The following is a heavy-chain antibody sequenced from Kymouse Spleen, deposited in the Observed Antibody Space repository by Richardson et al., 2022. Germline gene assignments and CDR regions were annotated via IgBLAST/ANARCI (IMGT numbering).Heavy chain of an antibody. Sequence: EVQLVESGGGLVQPGRSLRLSCAASGFTFDDYAMHWVRQAPGKGLEWVSGISWNSGSIGYADSVKGRFTISRDNAKNSLYLQMNSLRAEDTALYYCAKASRIAAAGTGGTEYYYGMDVWGQGTTVTVSS. CDR2: ISWNSGSI. V-gene: IGHV3-9*01. D-gene: IGHD6-13*01. CDR1: GFTFDDYA. J-gene: IGHJ6*02. CDR3: AKASRIAAAGTGGTEYYYGMDV.